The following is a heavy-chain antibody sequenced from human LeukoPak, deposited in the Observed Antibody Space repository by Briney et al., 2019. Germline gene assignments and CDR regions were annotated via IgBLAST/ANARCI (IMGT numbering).Heavy chain of an antibody. V-gene: IGHV3-30*18. J-gene: IGHJ4*02. CDR2: ISYDGSNK. CDR3: AKTKGYSYGYYFDY. D-gene: IGHD5-18*01. CDR1: GFTFSSYG. Sequence: GRSLRLSCAASGFTFSSYGMHWVRQAPGKGLEWVAVISYDGSNKYYADSVKGRFTISRDNSKNTLYLQMNSLRAEDTAVYYCAKTKGYSYGYYFDYWGQGTLVTVSS.